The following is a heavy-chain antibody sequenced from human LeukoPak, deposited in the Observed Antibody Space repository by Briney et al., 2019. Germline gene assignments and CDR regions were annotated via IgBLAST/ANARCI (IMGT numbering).Heavy chain of an antibody. CDR1: GFTFSSYS. Sequence: PGGSLRLSCAASGFTFSSYSMNWVRQAPGKGLEWVSSISSSSSYIYYADSVKGRFTISRDNAKNSLYLQMNSLRAEDTAVYYCARDALIVRYFDWFGAFDIWGQGTMVTVSS. CDR2: ISSSSSYI. J-gene: IGHJ3*02. V-gene: IGHV3-21*01. CDR3: ARDALIVRYFDWFGAFDI. D-gene: IGHD3-9*01.